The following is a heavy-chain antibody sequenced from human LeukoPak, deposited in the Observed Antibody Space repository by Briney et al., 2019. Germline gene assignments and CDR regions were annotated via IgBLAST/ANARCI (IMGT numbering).Heavy chain of an antibody. CDR3: ARVGSWYYFDY. J-gene: IGHJ4*02. V-gene: IGHV4-59*01. Sequence: SETLSLTCTVSGGSISGYYWSWIRQPPGKGLEWIGYIYYSGSTNYNPSLKSRVTISVDTSKNQFSLKLSSVTAADTAVYYCARVGSWYYFDYWGQGTLVTVSS. D-gene: IGHD6-13*01. CDR1: GGSISGYY. CDR2: IYYSGST.